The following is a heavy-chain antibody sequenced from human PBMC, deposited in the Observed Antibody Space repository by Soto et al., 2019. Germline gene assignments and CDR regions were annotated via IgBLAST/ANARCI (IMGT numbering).Heavy chain of an antibody. Sequence: QVQLQESGPGLVKPSQTMSLSCTVSSGSIRSGAYYLSWIRQHPGKGLAWIGYLYYSRSTYYNPTLKSRATISVDTSTNQSSLKLTSVTAADTAVYYCAIDRVSDYYYGMDVWGQGTTVTVSS. D-gene: IGHD4-4*01. CDR3: AIDRVSDYYYGMDV. CDR1: SGSIRSGAYY. V-gene: IGHV4-31*03. J-gene: IGHJ6*02. CDR2: LYYSRST.